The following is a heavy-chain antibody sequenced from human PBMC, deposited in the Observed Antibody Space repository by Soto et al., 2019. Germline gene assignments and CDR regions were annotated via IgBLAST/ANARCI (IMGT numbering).Heavy chain of an antibody. CDR1: GFTFSSYD. CDR3: ARKYCGSSGCPGGWYFDL. Sequence: EVQLVESGGDLVQPGGSLRLSCAASGFTFSSYDFHWVRQATGKNLEWVSAIGVSGDTYYSASVKGRFTISRENAKNSLFLQMNSLGAGDTAVYYCARKYCGSSGCPGGWYFDLWGRGTLVTVSS. D-gene: IGHD2-2*01. V-gene: IGHV3-13*01. CDR2: IGVSGDT. J-gene: IGHJ2*01.